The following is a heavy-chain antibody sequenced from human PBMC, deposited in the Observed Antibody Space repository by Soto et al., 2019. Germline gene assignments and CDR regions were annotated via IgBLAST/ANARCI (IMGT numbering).Heavy chain of an antibody. V-gene: IGHV3-23*01. CDR2: ISGSGGST. Sequence: GGSLRLSCAASGFTFSSYAMSWVRQAPGKGLEWVSAISGSGGSTYYADSVKGRFTISRDNSKNTLYLQMNSLRAEDTAVYYCAKDRGLAMVRGVIDYWGQGTLVTVSS. J-gene: IGHJ4*02. CDR3: AKDRGLAMVRGVIDY. D-gene: IGHD3-10*01. CDR1: GFTFSSYA.